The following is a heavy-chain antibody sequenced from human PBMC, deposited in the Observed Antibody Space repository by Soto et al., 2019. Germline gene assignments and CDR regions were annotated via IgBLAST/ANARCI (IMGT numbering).Heavy chain of an antibody. D-gene: IGHD3-16*02. CDR2: IVVGSGNT. Sequence: QLQLVQSGPEVKKPGTSVKVSCKASGFTFTSSAVQWVRQARGQRVEWIGWIVVGSGNTNYAQKFQERVTITRDLSTSTAYMELSSLRSEDTAVFYCAAIGGVIFQDDAFDIWGQGTMVTVSS. J-gene: IGHJ3*02. V-gene: IGHV1-58*01. CDR1: GFTFTSSA. CDR3: AAIGGVIFQDDAFDI.